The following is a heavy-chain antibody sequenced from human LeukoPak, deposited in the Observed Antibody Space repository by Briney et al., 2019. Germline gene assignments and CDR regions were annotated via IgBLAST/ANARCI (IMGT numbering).Heavy chain of an antibody. CDR2: IYSGGST. CDR3: TTAVVRGLNAFDI. CDR1: GFTVSGNY. Sequence: GGSLRLSCAASGFTVSGNYMSWVRQAPGKGLEWVSIIYSGGSTYYADSVKGRFTVSRDNSKNTLYLQMNSLRAEDTAVYYCTTAVVRGLNAFDIWGQGTMVTVSS. V-gene: IGHV3-53*01. J-gene: IGHJ3*02. D-gene: IGHD3-10*01.